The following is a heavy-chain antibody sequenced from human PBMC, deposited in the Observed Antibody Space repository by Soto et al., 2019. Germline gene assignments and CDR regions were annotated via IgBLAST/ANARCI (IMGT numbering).Heavy chain of an antibody. Sequence: GESLKISCAASGFNFGSFAMTWVRQAPGKGLQWVSAISGYGAATYYGDSVKGRFTISRDNSNNTRYLQMNRMPVDATAIYFCAKTTRPPTPVPRGQGALVTASA. CDR3: AKTTRPPTPVP. CDR1: GFNFGSFA. CDR2: ISGYGAAT. D-gene: IGHD6-6*01. V-gene: IGHV3-23*01. J-gene: IGHJ5*02.